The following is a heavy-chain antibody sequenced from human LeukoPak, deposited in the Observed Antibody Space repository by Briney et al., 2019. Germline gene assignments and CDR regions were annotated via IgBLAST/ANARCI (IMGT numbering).Heavy chain of an antibody. V-gene: IGHV3-23*01. J-gene: IGHJ4*02. CDR1: GFTFSSYA. CDR2: ISGSGSNT. CDR3: AKDRYSSGYFD. D-gene: IGHD3-22*01. Sequence: GGSLRLSCAASGFTFSSYAMSWVRQAPGKGLEWVSAISGSGSNTYYADSVEGRFTISRDNSKNTLSLQMNSLRAEDTAVYFCAKDRYSSGYFDWGQGTLVTVSS.